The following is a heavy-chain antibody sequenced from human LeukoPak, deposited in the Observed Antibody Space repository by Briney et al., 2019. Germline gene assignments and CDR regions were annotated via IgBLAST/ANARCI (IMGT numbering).Heavy chain of an antibody. Sequence: QPGGSLRLSCAASGFTFSENNVHWVRQAPGKGLEWVSGISGSGGSTYYADSVKGRFTISRDNSKNTLYLQMNSLRAEDTAVYYCAKDPTVVVPAATYGGNRFDYWGQGTLVTVSS. J-gene: IGHJ4*02. CDR2: ISGSGGST. CDR3: AKDPTVVVPAATYGGNRFDY. CDR1: GFTFSENN. V-gene: IGHV3-23*01. D-gene: IGHD2-2*01.